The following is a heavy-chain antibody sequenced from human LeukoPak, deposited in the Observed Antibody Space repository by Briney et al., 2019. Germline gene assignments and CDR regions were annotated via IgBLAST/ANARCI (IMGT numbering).Heavy chain of an antibody. J-gene: IGHJ4*02. D-gene: IGHD2-21*02. CDR2: IIPIFGTA. Sequence: SVKVSCKASGYTFTGYYMHWVRQAPGQGLEWMGGIIPIFGTANYAQKFQGRVTITAEESTSTAYMELSSLRSEDTAVYYCARGGDGAPLRPDYWRQGTLVTVSS. V-gene: IGHV1-69*13. CDR1: GYTFTGYY. CDR3: ARGGDGAPLRPDY.